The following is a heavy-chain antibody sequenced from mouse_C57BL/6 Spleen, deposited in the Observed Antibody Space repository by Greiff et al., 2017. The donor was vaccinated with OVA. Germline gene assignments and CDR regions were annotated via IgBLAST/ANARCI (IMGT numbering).Heavy chain of an antibody. CDR3: ARWGYYDYDGGYFDY. D-gene: IGHD2-4*01. CDR2: IRNKANGYTT. V-gene: IGHV7-3*01. J-gene: IGHJ2*01. Sequence: EVKLMESGGGLVQPGGSLSLSCAASGFTFTDYYMSWVRQPPGKALEWLGFIRNKANGYTTEYSASVKGRFTISRDNSQSILYLQMNALRAEDSATYYCARWGYYDYDGGYFDYWGQGTTLTVSS. CDR1: GFTFTDYY.